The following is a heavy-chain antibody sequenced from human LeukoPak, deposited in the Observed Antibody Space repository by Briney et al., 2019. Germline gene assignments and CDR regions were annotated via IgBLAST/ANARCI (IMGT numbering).Heavy chain of an antibody. CDR3: ARYIWDYYYGSGSSAGWFDP. V-gene: IGHV4-38-2*01. CDR1: GYSISSGYY. D-gene: IGHD3-10*01. CDR2: IYHSGST. Sequence: PPETLSLTCAVSGYSISSGYYWGWIRQPPGKGLEWIGSIYHSGSTYYNPSLKSRVTISVDTSKNQFSLKLSSVTAADTAVYYCARYIWDYYYGSGSSAGWFDPWGQGTLVTVSS. J-gene: IGHJ5*02.